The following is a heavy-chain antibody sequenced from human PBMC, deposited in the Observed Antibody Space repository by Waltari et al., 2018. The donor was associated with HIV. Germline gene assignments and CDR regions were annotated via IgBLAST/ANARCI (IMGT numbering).Heavy chain of an antibody. CDR3: ASGLGDWGC. CDR1: GFTFSGDW. CDR2: INPLVSTK. Sequence: DVHLVESGGALVQLGWSLRLSCAASGFTFSGDWMRWVRHAPGKGLGWVANINPLVSTKYHVDSVRRLFTICGDNAKKSLFLQISSMRAVDSAVYYCASGLGDWGCWCRGTLVTVSS. J-gene: IGHJ4*02. D-gene: IGHD2-21*02. V-gene: IGHV3-7*02.